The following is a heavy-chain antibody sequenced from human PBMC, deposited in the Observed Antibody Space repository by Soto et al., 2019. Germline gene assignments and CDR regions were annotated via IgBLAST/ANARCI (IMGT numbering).Heavy chain of an antibody. Sequence: SETLSLTCAVYGGSFSGYYWSWIRQPPGKGLEWIGEINHSGSTNYNPSLKSRVTISVDTSKNQFSLKLSSVTAADTAVYYCARGVNFDIVATAIPFDYWGQGTLVTVSS. V-gene: IGHV4-34*01. CDR2: INHSGST. J-gene: IGHJ4*02. CDR3: ARGVNFDIVATAIPFDY. CDR1: GGSFSGYY. D-gene: IGHD5-12*01.